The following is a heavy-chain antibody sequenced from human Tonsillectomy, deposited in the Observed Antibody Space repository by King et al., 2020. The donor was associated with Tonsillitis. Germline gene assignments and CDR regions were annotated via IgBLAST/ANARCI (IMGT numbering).Heavy chain of an antibody. CDR1: GFTFSSYA. CDR2: ISFVGTYK. D-gene: IGHD4-17*01. CDR3: ARRDGALDYYYYGMDV. V-gene: IGHV3-30-3*01. Sequence: VQLVESGGGVVQPGRSLRLSWAASGFTFSSYAMHWVRQSPGKGREWEAAISFVGTYKSYADSVKGRFTISRDNSKNTGYLQMNSLRAEDTAVYYCARRDGALDYYYYGMDVWGQGTTVTVSS. J-gene: IGHJ6*02.